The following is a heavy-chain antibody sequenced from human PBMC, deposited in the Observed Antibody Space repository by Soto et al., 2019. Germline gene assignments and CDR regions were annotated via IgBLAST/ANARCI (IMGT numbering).Heavy chain of an antibody. CDR1: GFSVSSHG. CDR3: ARDLHYGAMNFPG. Sequence: QVQLVESGGGAVQPGTSLRLSCAASGFSVSSHGMSWVRQAPGKGLEWVALIWYDGTRDNYGDSVKGRFIISKDTSKNTLYLQMNNLRAEDTAVYYCARDLHYGAMNFPGGGQGTLVTVSS. CDR2: IWYDGTRD. V-gene: IGHV3-33*01. J-gene: IGHJ4*02. D-gene: IGHD2-21*01.